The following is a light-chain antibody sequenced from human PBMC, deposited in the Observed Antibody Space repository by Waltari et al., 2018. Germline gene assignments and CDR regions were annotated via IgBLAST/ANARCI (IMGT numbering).Light chain of an antibody. J-gene: IGLJ2*01. CDR1: NSDVGGYDY. Sequence: QSALTQPASVSASPGQSITVSCTGTNSDVGGYDYVSWYQQHPGKAPKLMIYDVRHRPSGVSSRFSCSKSGNTASLTISGLQAEDEADYSCSSYTSSSTHVLFGGGTKLTVL. CDR3: SSYTSSSTHVL. V-gene: IGLV2-14*03. CDR2: DVR.